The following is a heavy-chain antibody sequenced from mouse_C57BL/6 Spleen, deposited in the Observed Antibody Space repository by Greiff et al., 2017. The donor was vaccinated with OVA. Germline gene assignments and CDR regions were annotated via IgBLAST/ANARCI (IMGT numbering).Heavy chain of an antibody. J-gene: IGHJ2*01. Sequence: QVQLQQPGAELVKPGASVKLSRKASGYTFTSYWMHWVKQRPGQGLEWIGMIYPNSGSTYYYEKFKGQATMTVDKSSSTAYMQLSSLTSEDSAVYYCARSGYYGSSYVDYWGQGTTLTVSS. V-gene: IGHV1-64*01. CDR3: ARSGYYGSSYVDY. D-gene: IGHD1-1*01. CDR2: IYPNSGST. CDR1: GYTFTSYW.